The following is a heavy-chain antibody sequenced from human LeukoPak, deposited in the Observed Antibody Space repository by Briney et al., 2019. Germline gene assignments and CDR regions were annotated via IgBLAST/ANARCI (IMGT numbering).Heavy chain of an antibody. Sequence: GGSLRLSCAASGFTFSSYEMSWVRQAPGKGLEWVSYISSSGSTIYYADSVKGRFTIPRDNAENSLYLQMNSLRAEDTAVYYCARQTVAGTFFDYWGQGTLVTVSS. CDR1: GFTFSSYE. J-gene: IGHJ4*02. CDR2: ISSSGSTI. D-gene: IGHD6-19*01. CDR3: ARQTVAGTFFDY. V-gene: IGHV3-48*03.